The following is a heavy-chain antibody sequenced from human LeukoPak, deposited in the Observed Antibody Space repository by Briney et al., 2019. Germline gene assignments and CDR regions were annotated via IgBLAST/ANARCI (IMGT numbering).Heavy chain of an antibody. J-gene: IGHJ3*02. D-gene: IGHD3-3*01. CDR3: ARVMATGYDFWSGYTYDAFGI. Sequence: SGTLSLTCAVSGGSISSSNWWSWVRQPPGKGLAWIGEIYHSGSTNYNPSLKSRVTISVDKSKNQFSLKLSSVTAADTAVYYCARVMATGYDFWSGYTYDAFGIWGQGTMVTVSS. CDR1: GGSISSSNW. V-gene: IGHV4-4*02. CDR2: IYHSGST.